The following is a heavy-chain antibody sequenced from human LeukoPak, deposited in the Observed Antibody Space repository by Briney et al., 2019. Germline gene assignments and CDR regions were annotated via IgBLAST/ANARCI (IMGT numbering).Heavy chain of an antibody. D-gene: IGHD5-12*01. Sequence: GGSLRLSCAASGFTFSTYAMTWVRQAPGKGLEWVSGIGSSGDNAYYADSVKGRFTISRDNSKSTLYLQMNSLRAEDTAVYYCAKQWLRLDCWGQGTLVTVSS. CDR2: IGSSGDNA. CDR3: AKQWLRLDC. CDR1: GFTFSTYA. V-gene: IGHV3-23*01. J-gene: IGHJ4*02.